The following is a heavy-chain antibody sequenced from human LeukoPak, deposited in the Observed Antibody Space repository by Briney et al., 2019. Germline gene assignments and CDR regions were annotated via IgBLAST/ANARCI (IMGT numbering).Heavy chain of an antibody. CDR2: INHSGST. Sequence: SETLSLTCAVYGGSFSGYYRSWIRQPPGKGLEWIGEINHSGSTNYNPSLKSRVTISVDTSKNQFSLKLSSVTAADTAVYYCARGPHSSSWYRGNNWFDPWGQGTLVTVSS. V-gene: IGHV4-34*01. CDR1: GGSFSGYY. D-gene: IGHD6-13*01. J-gene: IGHJ5*02. CDR3: ARGPHSSSWYRGNNWFDP.